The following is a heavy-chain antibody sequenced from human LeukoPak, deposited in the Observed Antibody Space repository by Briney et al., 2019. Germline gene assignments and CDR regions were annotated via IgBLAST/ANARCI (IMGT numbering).Heavy chain of an antibody. V-gene: IGHV3-15*01. J-gene: IGHJ4*02. CDR2: IKSKTDGGTT. CDR1: GFTFSNAW. Sequence: GGSLRLSCAASGFTFSNAWMSWVRQAPGKGLEWVGRIKSKTDGGTTDYAAPVKGRFTISRDDSKNTLYLQMNSLKTEDTAVYYCTTDVLTGYYDSGGYSGIDYWGQGTLVTVSS. D-gene: IGHD3-22*01. CDR3: TTDVLTGYYDSGGYSGIDY.